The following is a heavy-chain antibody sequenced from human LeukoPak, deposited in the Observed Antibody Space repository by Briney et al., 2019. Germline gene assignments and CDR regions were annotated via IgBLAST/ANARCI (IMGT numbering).Heavy chain of an antibody. CDR3: AAALDFHYSMISDF. J-gene: IGHJ4*02. D-gene: IGHD4-11*01. Sequence: ASVKVSCKASGYTFTGYYMHWVRQAPGQGLQWMGWINLNSGATNSAQKYQGRVTMTRDTSITTAYTQLRRLRSDDTAVYYCAAALDFHYSMISDFWVQGTLVTVSS. V-gene: IGHV1-2*02. CDR2: INLNSGAT. CDR1: GYTFTGYY.